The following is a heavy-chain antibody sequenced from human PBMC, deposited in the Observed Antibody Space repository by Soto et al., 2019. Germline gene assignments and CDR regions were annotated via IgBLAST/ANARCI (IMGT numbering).Heavy chain of an antibody. CDR3: ARARGVDTAMVGDDY. V-gene: IGHV1-8*01. Sequence: QVQLVQSGAEVKKPGASVKVSCKASGYTFTSYDINWVRQATGQGLEWMGWMNPNSDNKGYAQKYEGRVTMPRHTSIITAYRELSSLRSEDTAVYYCARARGVDTAMVGDDYWGQGTLVTVSS. CDR1: GYTFTSYD. J-gene: IGHJ4*02. CDR2: MNPNSDNK. D-gene: IGHD5-18*01.